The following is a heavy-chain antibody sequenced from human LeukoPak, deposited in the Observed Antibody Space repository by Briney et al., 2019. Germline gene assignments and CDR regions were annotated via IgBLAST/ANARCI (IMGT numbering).Heavy chain of an antibody. CDR1: GFTFSSYG. J-gene: IGHJ4*02. CDR3: ANLGWVGGWYVPAHVDY. V-gene: IGHV3-23*01. Sequence: LPGGSLRLSCAASGFTFSSYGMSWVRQAPGKGLEWVSAISGSGGSTYYADSVKGRFTLSRDNSKHTLYLQMNSQRAEDTVVYYCANLGWVGGWYVPAHVDYGGQGTLVTVSS. CDR2: ISGSGGST. D-gene: IGHD3/OR15-3a*01.